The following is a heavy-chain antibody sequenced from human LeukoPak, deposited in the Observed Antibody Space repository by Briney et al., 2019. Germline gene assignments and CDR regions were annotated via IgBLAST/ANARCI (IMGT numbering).Heavy chain of an antibody. Sequence: GASVKVSCKASGYTFTSYYMHWVRQAPGQGLEWMGIINPSGGSTSYAQKFQGRVTMTRDTSTSTVYMELSGLRSEDTAVYYCARGRARSITIFGVVTLGYAFDIWGQGTVVTVSS. J-gene: IGHJ3*02. CDR3: ARGRARSITIFGVVTLGYAFDI. V-gene: IGHV1-46*01. D-gene: IGHD3-3*01. CDR1: GYTFTSYY. CDR2: INPSGGST.